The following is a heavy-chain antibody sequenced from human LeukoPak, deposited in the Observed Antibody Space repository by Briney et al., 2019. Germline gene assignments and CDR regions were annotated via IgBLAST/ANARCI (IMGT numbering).Heavy chain of an antibody. J-gene: IGHJ6*03. D-gene: IGHD2-8*01. CDR3: ARSARHCNNGVCFTDYYIDL. CDR1: GYTFTDSY. CDR2: INPNSGDP. V-gene: IGHV1-2*06. Sequence: ASVKVSCKTSGYTFTDSYIHWVRQAPGQGLEWMGRINPNSGDPNYPQKFQGRVTMTRDTSISTAYMDMSSLTSDDTAVYYCARSARHCNNGVCFTDYYIDLWGKGTTVIVSS.